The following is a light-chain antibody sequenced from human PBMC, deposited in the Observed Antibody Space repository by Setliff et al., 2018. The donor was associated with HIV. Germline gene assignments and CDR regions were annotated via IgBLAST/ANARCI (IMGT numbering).Light chain of an antibody. CDR2: EVA. CDR1: GNNIANNGS. J-gene: IGLJ2*01. Sequence: QSALTQPVSVSGSPGQSITISCTGGGNNIANNGSVSWYQEHPGEVPKLIIYEVAKRPSGVSNRFSGSKSGNTASLTISGLQTEDEADYYGCSYASGDTWIFGGGT. V-gene: IGLV2-23*02. CDR3: CSYASGDTWI.